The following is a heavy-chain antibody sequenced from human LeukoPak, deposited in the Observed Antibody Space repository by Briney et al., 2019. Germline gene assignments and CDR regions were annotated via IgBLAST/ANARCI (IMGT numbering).Heavy chain of an antibody. CDR3: ARGGGDY. V-gene: IGHV3-30-3*01. CDR1: GFTFSSYA. CDR2: ISYDGSNK. J-gene: IGHJ4*02. D-gene: IGHD3-16*01. Sequence: GGPLRLSCAASGFTFSSYAMHWVRQAPGKGLEWVAVISYDGSNKYYADSVKGRFTISRDNSKNTLYLQMNSLRAEDTAVYYCARGGGDYWGQGTLVTVSS.